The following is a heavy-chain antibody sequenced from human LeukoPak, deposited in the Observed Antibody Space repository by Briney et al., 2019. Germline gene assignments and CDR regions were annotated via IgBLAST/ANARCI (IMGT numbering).Heavy chain of an antibody. D-gene: IGHD6-19*01. Sequence: GGSLRLSCAASGFTFTNYAMSWVRQAPGKGLEWVSVISGSGVTTYYADSVKGRFTISRDNSKNSLYLQMNSLRAEDTALYYCAKDRRSSAWNYFDNWGQGTLVTVSS. CDR1: GFTFTNYA. V-gene: IGHV3-23*01. J-gene: IGHJ4*02. CDR2: ISGSGVTT. CDR3: AKDRRSSAWNYFDN.